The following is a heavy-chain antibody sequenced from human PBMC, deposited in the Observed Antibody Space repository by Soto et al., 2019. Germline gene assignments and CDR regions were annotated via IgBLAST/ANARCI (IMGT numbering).Heavy chain of an antibody. CDR2: ISGTGGIT. CDR3: AKEETVISHYYYYYGMDV. D-gene: IGHD4-4*01. Sequence: EVQLLESGGGLVQPGGSLRLSCAASGFTFSSYAMNWVRQAPGKGLEWVSVISGTGGITYHADSVKGRFTISRDNSKNKMYQQMDSLRAEDTAVYFCAKEETVISHYYYYYGMDVWGQGTTVTVSS. J-gene: IGHJ6*02. V-gene: IGHV3-23*01. CDR1: GFTFSSYA.